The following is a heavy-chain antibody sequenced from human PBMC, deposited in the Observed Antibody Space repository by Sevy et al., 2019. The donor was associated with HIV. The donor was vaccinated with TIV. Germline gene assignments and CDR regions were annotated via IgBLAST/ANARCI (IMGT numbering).Heavy chain of an antibody. CDR1: GGTIVSSGHY. CDR2: IYYNGHT. V-gene: IGHV4-39*02. D-gene: IGHD5-12*01. Sequence: SQTLSLTCSVSGGTIVSSGHYWGWIRQTPGKGLEWIGSIYYNGHTYYNPSLNSRLTISIDTSKNQFSLNLSSVTAAETAIYFCAGEAGGYDYDYGMDVWGQGTTVTVSS. J-gene: IGHJ6*02. CDR3: AGEAGGYDYDYGMDV.